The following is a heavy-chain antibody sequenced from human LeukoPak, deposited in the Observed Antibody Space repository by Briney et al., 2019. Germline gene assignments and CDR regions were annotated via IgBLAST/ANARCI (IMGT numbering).Heavy chain of an antibody. Sequence: SETLSLTCTVSGRSISNYYWSWIRQPPGKGLEWIGYIDYIGSTTYNPSLKSRVTISIDTSKNQFSLRLSSVTAADTAVYYCARGRGDSKGTSFHYWGQGTLVTVSA. CDR1: GRSISNYY. CDR2: IDYIGST. CDR3: ARGRGDSKGTSFHY. D-gene: IGHD3-22*01. J-gene: IGHJ4*02. V-gene: IGHV4-59*01.